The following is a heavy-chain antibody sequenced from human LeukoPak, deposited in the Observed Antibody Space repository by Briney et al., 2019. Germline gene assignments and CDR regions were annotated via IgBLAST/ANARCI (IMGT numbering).Heavy chain of an antibody. J-gene: IGHJ4*02. D-gene: IGHD7-27*01. V-gene: IGHV3-23*01. CDR2: LSGSST. Sequence: PGGSLRLSCAASGFTFSSYVMSWVRQAPGRGLEWVSALSGSSTYYADSVKGRFTISRDNSKNTLYLQMNSLRVEDTAVYYCAKDRKLGPADYYFDFWGQGTLVTVAS. CDR1: GFTFSSYV. CDR3: AKDRKLGPADYYFDF.